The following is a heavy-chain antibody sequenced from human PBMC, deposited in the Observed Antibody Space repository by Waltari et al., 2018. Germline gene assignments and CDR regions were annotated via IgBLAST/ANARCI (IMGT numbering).Heavy chain of an antibody. V-gene: IGHV4-4*02. CDR2: VVPRGRT. J-gene: IGHJ5*02. CDR3: ARDRGRGLYLDT. CDR1: GDSVSSSSW. Sequence: QLQLQESGPGLVKPSGTLSLSCAVSGDSVSSSSWWSWVRQSPQKGLEWIGQVVPRGRTNYGPSFASRVTVSVDTSNNVFSLRMTSATAADTAVYFCARDRGRGLYLDTWGPGTLVTVSP. D-gene: IGHD2-15*01.